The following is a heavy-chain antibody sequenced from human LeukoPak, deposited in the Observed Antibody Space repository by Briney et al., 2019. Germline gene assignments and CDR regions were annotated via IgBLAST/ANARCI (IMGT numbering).Heavy chain of an antibody. Sequence: GGSLRLSCAASGFTFSSYEMNWVRQAPGKGLEWISYISSSRTTKYYADSVKGRFTISRDNAKKSLYLQMNSLRAEDTAVYYCARDESRVYNRDVFNIWGKGKMVPGSS. CDR3: ARDESRVYNRDVFNI. J-gene: IGHJ3*02. D-gene: IGHD1-14*01. V-gene: IGHV3-48*03. CDR1: GFTFSSYE. CDR2: ISSSRTTK.